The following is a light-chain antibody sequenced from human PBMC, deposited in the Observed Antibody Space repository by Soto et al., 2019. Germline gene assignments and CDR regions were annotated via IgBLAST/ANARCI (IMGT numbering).Light chain of an antibody. V-gene: IGKV1-39*01. J-gene: IGKJ4*01. Sequence: DIQMTQSPSSRSASGGNLVTSTFRARQSISSYLNWYQQKPGHAPKLLIYAASSLQSGVPSRFSGSGSGTDFTLTISSLQPEDFATYYCQQSYSTLTFGGGTKVDI. CDR1: QSISSY. CDR2: AAS. CDR3: QQSYSTLT.